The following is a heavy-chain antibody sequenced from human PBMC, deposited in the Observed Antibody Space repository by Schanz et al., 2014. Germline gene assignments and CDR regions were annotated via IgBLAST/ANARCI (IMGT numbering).Heavy chain of an antibody. Sequence: QVQLVQSGTQVKKPGASVKVSCKASGYTLSAYSLHWVRQAPGQGLEWMGIVNPSVRGTHFARECQGRVTVTSDTSASTVYMELSSLRSEDTAVYYCARAKRFGDMDVWGQGTTVTVSS. J-gene: IGHJ6*02. V-gene: IGHV1-46*01. CDR1: GYTLSAYS. CDR2: VNPSVRGT. D-gene: IGHD3-10*01. CDR3: ARAKRFGDMDV.